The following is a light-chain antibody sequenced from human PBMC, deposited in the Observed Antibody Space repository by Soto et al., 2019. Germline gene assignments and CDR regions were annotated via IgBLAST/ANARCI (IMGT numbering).Light chain of an antibody. CDR3: PQYPSTPHT. CDR1: QIVLYPPNAKNY. Sequence: IVITQSPEYLAVFLGEGATINCTHSQIVLYPPNAKNYLAWYQQKPGQPPRLLIYWASYREPGVPDRFRGSGSGNDLTLTRSSLQAEDGAVYYFPQYPSTPHTVGRGTKGDI. V-gene: IGKV4-1*01. CDR2: WAS. J-gene: IGKJ3*01.